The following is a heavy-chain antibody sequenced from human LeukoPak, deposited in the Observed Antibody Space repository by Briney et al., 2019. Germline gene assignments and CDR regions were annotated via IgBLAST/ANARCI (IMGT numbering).Heavy chain of an antibody. J-gene: IGHJ4*02. D-gene: IGHD6-6*01. Sequence: PGGSLRLSSAASGFTFSNHWMHWVRQAPGKGLVWVSRIKTDGSSTTYADSVKGRFTISRDNAKNTLYLQMNGLRAEDTAVYYCVRDALAPRRDSDFWGQGTLPTVSS. CDR2: IKTDGSST. CDR3: VRDALAPRRDSDF. CDR1: GFTFSNHW. V-gene: IGHV3-74*01.